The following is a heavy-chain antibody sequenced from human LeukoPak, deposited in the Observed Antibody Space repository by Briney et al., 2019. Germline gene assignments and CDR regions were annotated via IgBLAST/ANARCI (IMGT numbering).Heavy chain of an antibody. V-gene: IGHV3-21*01. D-gene: IGHD3-10*01. CDR2: ISSTSAYI. Sequence: GGSLRLSCAGSGFSLKSYSLSWVRQAPGKGLEWVSSISSTSAYIYYADSVKGRFTISRDNVDNVVYLQMNSLGAEDTAVYYCARVTGSYNYWGQGTLVTVSS. CDR3: ARVTGSYNY. CDR1: GFSLKSYS. J-gene: IGHJ4*02.